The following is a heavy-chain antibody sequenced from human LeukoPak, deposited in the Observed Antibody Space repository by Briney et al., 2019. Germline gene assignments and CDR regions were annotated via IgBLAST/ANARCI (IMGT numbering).Heavy chain of an antibody. CDR1: GFTFSSYA. CDR2: ISYDGSNK. CDR3: ARSCSGGSLLGY. V-gene: IGHV3-30*04. J-gene: IGHJ4*02. Sequence: GGSLRLSCAASGFTFSSYAMHWVRQAPGKGLEWVAVISYDGSNKYYADSVKGRFTISRDNSKDTLYLQMNSLRAEDTAVYYCARSCSGGSLLGYWGQGTLVTVSS. D-gene: IGHD2-15*01.